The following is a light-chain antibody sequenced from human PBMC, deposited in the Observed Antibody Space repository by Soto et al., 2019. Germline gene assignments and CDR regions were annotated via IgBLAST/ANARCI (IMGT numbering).Light chain of an antibody. CDR1: SSNIGSNT. J-gene: IGLJ2*01. V-gene: IGLV1-44*01. Sequence: QSVLSQPPSASGTPGQTVTISCSGSSSNIGSNTVNWYQQLPGTAPKLLMYSNTQRPSGVPDRFSGSKSGTSASLAISGLQSEDEADYYCAAWDDSLNGVVFGGGTKLTVL. CDR2: SNT. CDR3: AAWDDSLNGVV.